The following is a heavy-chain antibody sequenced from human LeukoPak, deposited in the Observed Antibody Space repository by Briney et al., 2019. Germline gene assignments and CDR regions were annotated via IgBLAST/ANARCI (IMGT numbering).Heavy chain of an antibody. CDR1: GFTFSSYA. CDR2: ISYDGSNK. J-gene: IGHJ6*02. CDR3: ASSPRSGYYYGMDV. Sequence: GRSLGLSCAASGFTFSSYAMHWVRQAPGKGLEWVAVISYDGSNKYYADSVKGRFTISRDNSKNMLYLQMNSLRAEDTAVYYCASSPRSGYYYGMDVWGQGTTVTVSS. D-gene: IGHD2-15*01. V-gene: IGHV3-30-3*01.